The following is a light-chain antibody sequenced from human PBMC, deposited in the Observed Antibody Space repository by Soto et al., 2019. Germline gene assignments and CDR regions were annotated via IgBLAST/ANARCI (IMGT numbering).Light chain of an antibody. CDR1: ISDVRRYNS. Sequence: QCFLGQPRSVSGARGQSFTISCSGTISDVRRYNSVSWYQQFPGKAPKLMIHDVTRRPSGVPDRFSGSTSGNTASLTSSGLQAEDEADYYCCSYAASDTSVCGGGTKVTVL. CDR3: CSYAASDTSV. V-gene: IGLV2-11*01. J-gene: IGLJ2*01. CDR2: DVT.